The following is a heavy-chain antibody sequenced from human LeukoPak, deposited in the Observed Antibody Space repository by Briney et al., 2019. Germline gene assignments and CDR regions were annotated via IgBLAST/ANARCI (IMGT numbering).Heavy chain of an antibody. D-gene: IGHD3-10*01. V-gene: IGHV1-18*01. Sequence: ASVKVSCKASGYTFTSYGISWVRQAPGQGLEWMGWISAYNGNTNYAQKLQGRVTMTTDTSTSTAYMELRSLRSDDTAVYYCARVVWFGELSDAFDIWGQGTMVTVSS. CDR2: ISAYNGNT. CDR3: ARVVWFGELSDAFDI. J-gene: IGHJ3*02. CDR1: GYTFTSYG.